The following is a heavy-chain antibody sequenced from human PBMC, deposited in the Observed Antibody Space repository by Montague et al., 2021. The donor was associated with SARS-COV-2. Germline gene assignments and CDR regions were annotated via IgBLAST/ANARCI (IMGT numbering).Heavy chain of an antibody. CDR3: ARDTRIQLWFDRDYYYGMDV. CDR2: TYYRSKWYN. J-gene: IGHJ6*02. Sequence: CAISGDSVSSNSAAFSWIRQSPSRGLEWLGRTYYRSKWYNDYAVSVKSRITINPDTSKNQFSLQLNSVTPEDTAVYYCARDTRIQLWFDRDYYYGMDVWGQGTTVTVSS. V-gene: IGHV6-1*01. D-gene: IGHD5-18*01. CDR1: GDSVSSNSAA.